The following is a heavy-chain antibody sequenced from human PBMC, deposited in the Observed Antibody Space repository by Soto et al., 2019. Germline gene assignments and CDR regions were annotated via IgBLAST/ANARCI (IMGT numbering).Heavy chain of an antibody. D-gene: IGHD5-12*01. CDR2: IWYDGSPQ. CDR3: ANLWGDGYNLGQDYNGMDV. CDR1: GFSFENYG. V-gene: IGHV3-33*06. J-gene: IGHJ6*02. Sequence: GESLRLSCAASGFSFENYGMHWVRQAPGRGLEWVAIIWYDGSPQYYAAAVKGRFTISRDNSKNTLYLEMNSLRVEDTAVYYCANLWGDGYNLGQDYNGMDVWGQGTTVTVSS.